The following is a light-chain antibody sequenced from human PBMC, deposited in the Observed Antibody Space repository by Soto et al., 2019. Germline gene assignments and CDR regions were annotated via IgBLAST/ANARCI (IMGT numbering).Light chain of an antibody. Sequence: QPASVSGSPGQSITISCTGTSSDVGGYNYVSWYQQHPGKAPKLMIYDVSNRPSGVSNRFSGSKSGNTASLTISGLQAEDEADYYCSSYTSSSILGYVVFGGGTKLTVL. V-gene: IGLV2-14*01. J-gene: IGLJ2*01. CDR2: DVS. CDR1: SSDVGGYNY. CDR3: SSYTSSSILGYVV.